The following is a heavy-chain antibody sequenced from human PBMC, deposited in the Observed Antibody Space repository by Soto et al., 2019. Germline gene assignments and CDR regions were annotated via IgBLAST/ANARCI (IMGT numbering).Heavy chain of an antibody. Sequence: QVQLQESGPGLVKPSETLSLTCTVSGGSISSYYWSWIRQPPGKALEWLGYIYYSGSTNYNPSLQRRVTISVGTSQIQVSLKLSPVTAADPAEYYFLRGRGSAPPGYWGQGTLVTVSS. J-gene: IGHJ4*02. V-gene: IGHV4-59*01. CDR1: GGSISSYY. CDR3: LRGRGSAPPGY. CDR2: IYYSGST. D-gene: IGHD3-10*01.